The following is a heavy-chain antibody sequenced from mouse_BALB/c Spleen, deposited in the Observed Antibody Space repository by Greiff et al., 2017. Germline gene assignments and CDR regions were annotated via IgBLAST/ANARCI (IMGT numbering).Heavy chain of an antibody. CDR3: ARDDY. V-gene: IGHV3-6*02. CDR1: GYSITSGYY. J-gene: IGHJ2*01. CDR2: ISYDGSN. Sequence: EVQVEESGPGLVKPSQSLSLTCSVTGYSITSGYYWNWIRQFPGNKLEWMGYISYDGSNNYNPSLKNRITITRDTSKNQFFLKLNSVTTEDTATYYCARDDYWGQGTTLTVSS.